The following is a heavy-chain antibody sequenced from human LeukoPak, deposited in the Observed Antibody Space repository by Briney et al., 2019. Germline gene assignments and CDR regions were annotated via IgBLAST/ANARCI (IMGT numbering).Heavy chain of an antibody. Sequence: PGGSLRLSCAASGFTFSSYGMSWVRQAPGKGLEWVSAISGSGGSTYYADSVKGRFTISRDNSKNTLYLQMNSLRAEDTAVYYCAKVGAVGRLVIKPLGYYFDYWGQGTLVTVSS. CDR1: GFTFSSYG. J-gene: IGHJ4*02. CDR3: AKVGAVGRLVIKPLGYYFDY. V-gene: IGHV3-23*01. CDR2: ISGSGGST. D-gene: IGHD3-9*01.